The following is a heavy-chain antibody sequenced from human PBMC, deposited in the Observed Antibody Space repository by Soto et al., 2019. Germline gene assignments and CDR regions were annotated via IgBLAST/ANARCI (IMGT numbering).Heavy chain of an antibody. J-gene: IGHJ5*02. V-gene: IGHV3-30*03. CDR1: GFTFSTYG. Sequence: QVQLVESGGGVVQPGRSLRLSCAASGFTFSTYGLHWVRQAPGKGPEWVSFIRHDGSGKYYVDSVKGRFTISRDNSQNTLYLEMNSLRPEDTAVYYCARDWGSSGWYNWFDPWGQGTLVTVSS. CDR3: ARDWGSSGWYNWFDP. D-gene: IGHD6-19*01. CDR2: IRHDGSGK.